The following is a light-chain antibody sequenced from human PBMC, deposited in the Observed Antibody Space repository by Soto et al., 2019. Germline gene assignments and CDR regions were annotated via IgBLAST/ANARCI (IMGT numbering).Light chain of an antibody. CDR1: SSDVGGYNY. CDR3: CSWTRRSTNV. J-gene: IGLJ1*01. CDR2: DVS. V-gene: IGLV2-14*01. Sequence: QSALTQPASVSGSPGQSIAISCTGTSSDVGGYNYVSWYQQYPGKAPKLVIYDVSNRPSGVSHRFSGSKSVNTASLTISGLQPEDEAADYCCSWTRRSTNVFGTGTKLTVL.